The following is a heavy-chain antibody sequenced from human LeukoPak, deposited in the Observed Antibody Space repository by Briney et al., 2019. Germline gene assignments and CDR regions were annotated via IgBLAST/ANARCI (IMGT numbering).Heavy chain of an antibody. D-gene: IGHD3-22*01. CDR2: ISGSGGST. J-gene: IGHJ4*02. V-gene: IGHV3-23*01. CDR3: AKEGRSDSSGYNDY. Sequence: GGSLRLSCAASGFTFRSYAMSWVRQAPGKGLEWVSSISGSGGSTYHADSVKGRFTISRDNSKNTLYLQMNSLRAEDTAVYYCAKEGRSDSSGYNDYWGQGTLVTVSS. CDR1: GFTFRSYA.